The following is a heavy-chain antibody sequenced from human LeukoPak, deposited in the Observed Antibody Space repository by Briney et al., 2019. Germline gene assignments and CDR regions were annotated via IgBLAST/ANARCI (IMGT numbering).Heavy chain of an antibody. J-gene: IGHJ3*02. D-gene: IGHD3-16*02. V-gene: IGHV4-31*03. CDR2: IYYSGST. CDR1: GGSISSGGYY. Sequence: PSETLSLTCTVSGGSISSGGYYWSWIRQHPGKGLEWIGYIYYSGSTYYNPSLKSRVTISVDTSKNQFSLKLSSVTAADTAVYYCARGGLGELSPYAFDIWGQGTMVTVSS. CDR3: ARGGLGELSPYAFDI.